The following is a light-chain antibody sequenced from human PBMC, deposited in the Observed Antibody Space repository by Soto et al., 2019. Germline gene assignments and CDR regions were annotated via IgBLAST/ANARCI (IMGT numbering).Light chain of an antibody. CDR1: QSVSSSY. CDR2: GAS. V-gene: IGKV3-20*01. Sequence: EIVLTQSPGTLSLSPGERATLSCRASQSVSSSYLAWYQQKPGQAPRLLIYGASSRATGIPDRFSSSGSGTDFTLTISRLEPEDFAVYYCQQYGSSPGTFGQGTKVDI. CDR3: QQYGSSPGT. J-gene: IGKJ1*01.